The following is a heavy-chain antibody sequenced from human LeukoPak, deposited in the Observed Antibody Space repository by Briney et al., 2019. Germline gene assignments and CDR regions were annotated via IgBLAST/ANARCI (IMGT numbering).Heavy chain of an antibody. J-gene: IGHJ4*02. CDR3: RADCSGGSCRLDF. CDR2: ISSGSSSA. Sequence: GGSLRLSCVGSGFTFSKYSMNWVRQAPGKGLEWVSSISSGSSSASYGDSSRGRFSTSRDNAWSSVSLQMNSLRVEDTAVYCARADCSGGSCRLDFWGQGTPVTVSS. CDR1: GFTFSKYS. D-gene: IGHD2-15*01. V-gene: IGHV3-21*06.